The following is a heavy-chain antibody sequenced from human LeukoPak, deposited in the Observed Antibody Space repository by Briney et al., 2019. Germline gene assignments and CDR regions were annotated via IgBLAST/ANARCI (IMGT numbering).Heavy chain of an antibody. CDR3: AKDLEMATTRGNYFDY. CDR1: GFTLSSFG. D-gene: IGHD5-24*01. J-gene: IGHJ4*02. Sequence: GSLRLSCAASGFTLSSFGMSWVRQGPGKGLEWVSGISGNGRSTYYADSVKGRFTISRDNSKNTLYLQMNSLRAEDTAVYYCAKDLEMATTRGNYFDYWGQGTLVTVSS. V-gene: IGHV3-23*01. CDR2: ISGNGRST.